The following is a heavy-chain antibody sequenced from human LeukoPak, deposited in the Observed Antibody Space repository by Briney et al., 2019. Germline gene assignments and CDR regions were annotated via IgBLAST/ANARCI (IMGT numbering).Heavy chain of an antibody. Sequence: SETLSLTCNVSGYSISSGYYWGWIRQPPGKGLEWIGSIYHSGSTYYNPSLKSRVTISVDTSKNQFSLKLSSVTAADTAVYYCARGMGATTYFDYWGQGTLVTVSS. V-gene: IGHV4-38-2*02. CDR3: ARGMGATTYFDY. CDR2: IYHSGST. D-gene: IGHD1-26*01. J-gene: IGHJ4*02. CDR1: GYSISSGYY.